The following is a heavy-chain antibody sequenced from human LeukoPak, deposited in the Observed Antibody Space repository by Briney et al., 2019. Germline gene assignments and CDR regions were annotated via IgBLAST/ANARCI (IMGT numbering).Heavy chain of an antibody. CDR3: ARVRSGSLDY. CDR1: GFTFSSYS. CDR2: IRSSSSDI. V-gene: IGHV3-21*01. J-gene: IGHJ4*02. D-gene: IGHD1-26*01. Sequence: GGSLRLSCAASGFTFSSYSMNWVRQAPGKGLEWVSFIRSSSSDIYYADSVKGRFTISRDNAKNSLYLQTDSLRAEDTAVYYCARVRSGSLDYWGQGTLVTVSS.